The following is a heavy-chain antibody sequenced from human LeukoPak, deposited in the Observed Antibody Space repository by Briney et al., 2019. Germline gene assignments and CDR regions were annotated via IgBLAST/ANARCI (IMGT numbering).Heavy chain of an antibody. CDR2: INHSGST. V-gene: IGHV4-34*01. Sequence: ASETLSLTCAVYGGSFSGYYWSWIRQPPGKGLEWIGEINHSGSTNYNPSLKSRVTISVDTSKNQFSLKLSSVTAADTAVYYCARGILSNWFDPWGQGTLVTVSS. CDR1: GGSFSGYY. CDR3: ARGILSNWFDP. J-gene: IGHJ5*02.